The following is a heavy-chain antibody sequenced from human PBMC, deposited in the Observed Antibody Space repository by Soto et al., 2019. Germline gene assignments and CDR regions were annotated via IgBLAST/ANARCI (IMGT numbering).Heavy chain of an antibody. CDR3: ARDAPPYYDFWSGYYPTYYYYGMDV. V-gene: IGHV3-21*05. D-gene: IGHD3-3*01. J-gene: IGHJ6*02. Sequence: GGSLRLSCAASGFTFSNYAMNWVRQAPGKGLEWVSYISTSNSHIYYADSVKGRFTISRDNAKNSLYLQMNSLRAEDTAVYYCARDAPPYYDFWSGYYPTYYYYGMDVWGQGTTVTVSS. CDR2: ISTSNSHI. CDR1: GFTFSNYA.